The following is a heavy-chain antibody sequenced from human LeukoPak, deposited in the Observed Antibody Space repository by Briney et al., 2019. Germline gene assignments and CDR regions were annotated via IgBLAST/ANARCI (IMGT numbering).Heavy chain of an antibody. D-gene: IGHD2/OR15-2a*01. J-gene: IGHJ6*03. CDR3: ARVPYSNYHYYYMDV. Sequence: GGSLRLSCAASGFTFSNYGIHWVRQAPGKGLEWVAVIWSDGSNKYYADSVKGRFTISRDNSKNTVYLQMNSLRAEDTAVYYCARVPYSNYHYYYMDVWGKGTTATVSS. V-gene: IGHV3-33*01. CDR2: IWSDGSNK. CDR1: GFTFSNYG.